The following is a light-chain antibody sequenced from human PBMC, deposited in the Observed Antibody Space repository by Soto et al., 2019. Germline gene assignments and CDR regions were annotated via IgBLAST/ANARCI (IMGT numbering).Light chain of an antibody. V-gene: IGLV2-14*01. J-gene: IGLJ1*01. Sequence: QTVVTQPASVSGSPGQSITISCTGTSSDIGGYDFVSWYQQHPGKAPQLMIYGVTNRPSGVSYRFSGAKSGNTASLTISGLQAEDEADYYCSSYTSSSPLAVFGTGTKVTVL. CDR3: SSYTSSSPLAV. CDR2: GVT. CDR1: SSDIGGYDF.